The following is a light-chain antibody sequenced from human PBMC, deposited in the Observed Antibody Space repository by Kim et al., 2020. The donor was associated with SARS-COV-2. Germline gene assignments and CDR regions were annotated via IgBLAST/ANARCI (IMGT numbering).Light chain of an antibody. CDR1: RLGNKY. Sequence: VSPGQTATIPCSGDRLGNKYACWYQQKPGQSPVLVLYQDTKRPSGIPERFSGSNSGNTATLTISGTQAMDEADYYCQAWDTPTVVFGGGTQLTVL. CDR3: QAWDTPTVV. J-gene: IGLJ2*01. CDR2: QDT. V-gene: IGLV3-1*01.